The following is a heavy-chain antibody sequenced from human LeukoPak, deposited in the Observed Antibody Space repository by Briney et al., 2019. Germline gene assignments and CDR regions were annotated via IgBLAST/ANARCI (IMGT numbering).Heavy chain of an antibody. J-gene: IGHJ4*02. Sequence: ASVKVSCKASGYTFTSYDINWVRHATGQGLEWMGWMNPNSGNTGYAQKFQGRVTMTRNTSISTAYMELSSLRSEDTAVYYCARGLGCTNGVCYNYWGQGTLVTVSS. D-gene: IGHD2-8*01. CDR2: MNPNSGNT. V-gene: IGHV1-8*01. CDR3: ARGLGCTNGVCYNY. CDR1: GYTFTSYD.